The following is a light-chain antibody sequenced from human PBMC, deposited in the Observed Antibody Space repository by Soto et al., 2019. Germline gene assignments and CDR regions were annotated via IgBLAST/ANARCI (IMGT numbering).Light chain of an antibody. J-gene: IGKJ1*01. CDR2: DAS. CDR3: QQYNSDSPS. V-gene: IGKV1-5*01. CDR1: QSISSW. Sequence: DIQMTQSPSTLSASVGDRVTITCRASQSISSWLAWYQQKPGKAPKLLIYDASSLESGVPSRFSGSGSGTEFTLTISSLQPDDFATYYCQQYNSDSPSFGQGTKVESK.